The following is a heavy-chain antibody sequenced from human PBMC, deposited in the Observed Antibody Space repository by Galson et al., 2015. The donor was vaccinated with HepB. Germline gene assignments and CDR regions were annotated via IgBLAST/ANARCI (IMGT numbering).Heavy chain of an antibody. D-gene: IGHD2-15*01. CDR3: ARDRRGGTNWFDP. Sequence: SVKVSCKASGYTFTSYDINWVRQATGQGLEWMGWISAYNGNTNYAQKLQGRVTMTTDTSTSTAYMELRSLRSDDTAVYYCARDRRGGTNWFDPWGQGTLVTVSS. CDR2: ISAYNGNT. CDR1: GYTFTSYD. V-gene: IGHV1-18*01. J-gene: IGHJ5*02.